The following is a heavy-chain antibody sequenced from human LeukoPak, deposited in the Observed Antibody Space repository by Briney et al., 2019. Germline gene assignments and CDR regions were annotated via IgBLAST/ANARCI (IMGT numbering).Heavy chain of an antibody. Sequence: GGSLRLSCAASGFTFSTYAMSWVRQAPGKGLEWVSLISGSGGSTFDADSVKGRFTISRENAKNSLYLQMNSLRAGDTAVYYCARVVPSRGAFDIWGQGTMVTVSS. D-gene: IGHD3-10*01. CDR1: GFTFSTYA. V-gene: IGHV3-23*01. CDR2: ISGSGGST. J-gene: IGHJ3*02. CDR3: ARVVPSRGAFDI.